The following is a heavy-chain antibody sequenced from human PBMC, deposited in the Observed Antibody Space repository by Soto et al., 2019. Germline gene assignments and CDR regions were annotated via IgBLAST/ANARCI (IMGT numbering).Heavy chain of an antibody. Sequence: PSETLSLTCAVYGGSFSGYYWSWIRQPPGKGLEWIGEINHSGSTNYNPSLKSRVTISVDTSKNQFSLKLSSVTAADTAVYYCATLPSRGTYSKKRVDYWGQGTLVTVSS. D-gene: IGHD2-15*01. CDR2: INHSGST. CDR3: ATLPSRGTYSKKRVDY. CDR1: GGSFSGYY. V-gene: IGHV4-34*01. J-gene: IGHJ4*02.